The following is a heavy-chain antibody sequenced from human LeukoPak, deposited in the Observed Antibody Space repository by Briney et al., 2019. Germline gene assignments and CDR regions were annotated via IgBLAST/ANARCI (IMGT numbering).Heavy chain of an antibody. V-gene: IGHV1-2*02. J-gene: IGHJ5*02. CDR2: INPNSGGT. Sequence: ASVKVSCKASRYTFTGYYIHWVRQAPGQGLECMGWINPNSGGTNYAQKFQGRVTMTRDTSLSTAYMELSRLRSDDTAVYYCARGGSGSYFSWLDPWGQGTLVTVSS. CDR1: RYTFTGYY. CDR3: ARGGSGSYFSWLDP. D-gene: IGHD3-10*01.